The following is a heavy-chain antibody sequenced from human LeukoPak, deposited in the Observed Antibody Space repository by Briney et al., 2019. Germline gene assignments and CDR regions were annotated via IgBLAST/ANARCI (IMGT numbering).Heavy chain of an antibody. CDR1: GYTLTELS. V-gene: IGHV1-24*01. CDR2: FDPEDGET. CDR3: ATLGMATIRGGFDY. J-gene: IGHJ4*02. Sequence: GASVKVSCKVSGYTLTELSMHWVRQAPGKGLEWMGGFDPEDGETIYAQKFQGRVTMTEDTSTDTAYMELSSLRSEDTAVYYCATLGMATIRGGFDYWGQGTLVTVSS. D-gene: IGHD5-24*01.